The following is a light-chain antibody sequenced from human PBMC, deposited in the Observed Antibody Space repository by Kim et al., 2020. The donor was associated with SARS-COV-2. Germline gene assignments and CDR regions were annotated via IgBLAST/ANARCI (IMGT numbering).Light chain of an antibody. J-gene: IGKJ1*01. CDR1: QYISRN. Sequence: EVVMTQSPPILSVFPGERATLSCRASQYISRNIAWYQQKPGQAPRVVVYDVSTRAPGIPARFSGDGSGTDFTLTISNLQSEDFAVYHCQHDNNWPRTFGQGTKVDIK. CDR3: QHDNNWPRT. V-gene: IGKV3-15*01. CDR2: DVS.